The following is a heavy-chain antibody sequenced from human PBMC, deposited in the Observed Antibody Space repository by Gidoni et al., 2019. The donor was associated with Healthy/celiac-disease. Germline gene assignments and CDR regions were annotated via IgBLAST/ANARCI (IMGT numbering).Heavy chain of an antibody. CDR2: IYYSGST. J-gene: IGHJ4*02. V-gene: IGHV4-31*03. Sequence: QVQLKESGPGLVMHSQTLSLTCTVAGGSISSGGYDWSWIRQHPRKGLEWIGYIYYSGSTYYSPSLKSRVTISVDTSKNQFPLKLSSVTAADTAVYYCARGGHSGSYSLYWGQGTLVTVSS. CDR1: GGSISSGGYD. CDR3: ARGGHSGSYSLY. D-gene: IGHD1-26*01.